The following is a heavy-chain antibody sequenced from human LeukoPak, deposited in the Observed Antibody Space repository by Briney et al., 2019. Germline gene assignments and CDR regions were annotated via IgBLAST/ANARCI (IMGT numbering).Heavy chain of an antibody. CDR1: GYSISSGYY. Sequence: SETLSLTCAVSGYSISSGYYWGWIRQPPGKGLEWIGSIYHSGSTYHNPSLKSRVTISVDTSKNQFSLKPSSVTAADTAVYYCARDQPDYGDYAGGAWGQGTLVTVSS. CDR3: ARDQPDYGDYAGGA. V-gene: IGHV4-38-2*02. J-gene: IGHJ5*02. CDR2: IYHSGST. D-gene: IGHD4-17*01.